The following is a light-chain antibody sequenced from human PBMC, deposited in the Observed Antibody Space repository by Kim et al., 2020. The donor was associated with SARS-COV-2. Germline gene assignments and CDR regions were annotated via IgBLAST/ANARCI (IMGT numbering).Light chain of an antibody. V-gene: IGLV3-1*01. J-gene: IGLJ1*01. CDR1: KLGDKY. CDR2: KDS. Sequence: VYPGQTASITCSGDKLGDKYACWYQQKPGQSPVLAIYKDSKRPSGIPERFSGSNSGNTATLTISGTQAMDEADYYCQAWDSSTNYVFGTGTKVTVL. CDR3: QAWDSSTNYV.